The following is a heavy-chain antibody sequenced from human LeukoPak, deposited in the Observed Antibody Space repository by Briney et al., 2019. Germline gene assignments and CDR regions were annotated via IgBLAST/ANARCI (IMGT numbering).Heavy chain of an antibody. CDR2: ISWNSCSI. Sequence: GGSLRLSCAASGFTFDDYAMHWVRQAPGGGLEWVSGISWNSCSIGYADSVNGRFTISRDNAKNSLYLQMNSLRDEDTALYYCAKAVALDYWGQGTLVTVSS. CDR3: AKAVALDY. D-gene: IGHD6-19*01. CDR1: GFTFDDYA. J-gene: IGHJ4*02. V-gene: IGHV3-9*01.